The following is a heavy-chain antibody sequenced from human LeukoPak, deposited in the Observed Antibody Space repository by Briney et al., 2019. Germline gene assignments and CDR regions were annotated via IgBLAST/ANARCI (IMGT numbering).Heavy chain of an antibody. Sequence: QPGRSLTLARAAAGPTVSSYGMHSVRHAPGKGLEWGTLISYEVNNKYYTDSVKGRFTISRDNSKNTVYLQMTSLRTEDTAVYYCAKDLILGRGTMTRSSLFDYWGRGTPVTVSS. CDR1: GPTVSSYG. CDR3: AKDLILGRGTMTRSSLFDY. D-gene: IGHD2-15*01. V-gene: IGHV3-30*18. CDR2: ISYEVNNK. J-gene: IGHJ4*02.